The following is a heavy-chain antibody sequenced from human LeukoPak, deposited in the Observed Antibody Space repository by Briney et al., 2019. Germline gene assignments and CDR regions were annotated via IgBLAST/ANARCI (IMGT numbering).Heavy chain of an antibody. Sequence: PGGSLRLSCAASGFTFSSYGMHWVRQAPGKGLEWVSGISPSGGGTYYADSVKGRFTISRDDSKNTLSLQMNSLRVEDTAVYYCAQDLAWGAFDHWGQGTLVTVSS. D-gene: IGHD7-27*01. CDR3: AQDLAWGAFDH. V-gene: IGHV3-23*01. CDR1: GFTFSSYG. CDR2: ISPSGGGT. J-gene: IGHJ4*02.